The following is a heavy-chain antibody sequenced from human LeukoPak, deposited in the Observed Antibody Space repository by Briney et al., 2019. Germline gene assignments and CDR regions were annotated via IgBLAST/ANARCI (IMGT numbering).Heavy chain of an antibody. CDR3: ARARNYDFWSGYYN. V-gene: IGHV1-69*13. CDR1: GGTFSSYA. CDR2: IIPIFGTA. D-gene: IGHD3-3*01. Sequence: SVKVSCTASGGTFSSYAISWVRQAPGQGLEWMGGIIPIFGTANYAQKFQGRVTITADESTSTAYMELSSLRSEDTAVYYCARARNYDFWSGYYNWGQGTLVTVSS. J-gene: IGHJ4*02.